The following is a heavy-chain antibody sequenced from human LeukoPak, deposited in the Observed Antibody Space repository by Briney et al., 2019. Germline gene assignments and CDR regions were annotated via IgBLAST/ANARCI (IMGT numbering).Heavy chain of an antibody. V-gene: IGHV4-34*01. J-gene: IGHJ6*04. CDR2: INHSGST. Sequence: AETLSLTCAVYGVSFSGYYGRWVRQPPGKGREWVGEINHSGSTNYNPSRKSRVNISVDTSKNQFSLKLSSVTAADTAVYYCARGPSRLGYCSSTSCRYYYYGMDVWGKGTTVTVSS. D-gene: IGHD2-2*01. CDR1: GVSFSGYY. CDR3: ARGPSRLGYCSSTSCRYYYYGMDV.